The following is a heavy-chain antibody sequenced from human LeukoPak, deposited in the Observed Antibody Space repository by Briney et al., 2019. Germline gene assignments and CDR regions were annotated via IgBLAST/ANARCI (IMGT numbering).Heavy chain of an antibody. CDR1: GGSISSYY. Sequence: PSETLSLTCTVSGGSISSYYWSWIRQPPGKGLEWIGYIYYSGSTNYNPSLKSRVTMSVDTSKNQFSLKLSSVTAADTAVYYCARGYGYCSGGSCPWWFDPWGQGTLITVSS. CDR3: ARGYGYCSGGSCPWWFDP. CDR2: IYYSGST. J-gene: IGHJ5*02. D-gene: IGHD2-15*01. V-gene: IGHV4-59*12.